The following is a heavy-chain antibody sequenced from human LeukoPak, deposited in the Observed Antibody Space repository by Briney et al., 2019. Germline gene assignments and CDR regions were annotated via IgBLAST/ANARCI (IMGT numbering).Heavy chain of an antibody. V-gene: IGHV4-31*03. Sequence: SQTLSLTCKVSGGSINSGGSYWSWIRQHPGKGLEWIGYIYYSGSTYYNPSLKSRVTISIDTSKNQFSLKLSSVTAADTAVYYCARDVATAEYFDYWGQGTLVTVSS. CDR3: ARDVATAEYFDY. J-gene: IGHJ4*02. CDR2: IYYSGST. CDR1: GGSINSGGSY. D-gene: IGHD6-13*01.